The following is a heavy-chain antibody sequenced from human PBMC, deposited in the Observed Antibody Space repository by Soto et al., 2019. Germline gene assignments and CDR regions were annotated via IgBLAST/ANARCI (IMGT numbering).Heavy chain of an antibody. J-gene: IGHJ3*02. CDR2: ISGSGGSP. D-gene: IGHD3-10*01. Sequence: GGSLRLSYAASGFNFSRYAMSWVRQAPGKGLEWVSGISGSGGSPYYADAVKGRLTISRDNSKNTLYLQIDGLRADDTAVYYCAKGASEFANIEAFDMWGQGTMVTVSS. CDR3: AKGASEFANIEAFDM. CDR1: GFNFSRYA. V-gene: IGHV3-23*01.